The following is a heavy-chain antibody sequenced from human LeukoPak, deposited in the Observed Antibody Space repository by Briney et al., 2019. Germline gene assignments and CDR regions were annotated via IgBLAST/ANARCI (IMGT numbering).Heavy chain of an antibody. CDR1: GGSISSSSYY. CDR2: IYYSGST. V-gene: IGHV4-39*07. J-gene: IGHJ4*02. Sequence: PSETLSLTCTVSGGSISSSSYYWGWMRQPPGKGREWIGSIYYSGSTYYNPSLKSRVTISLDTSKNQFSLNLTSVTAADTAMYYCARDKHNAYCTGGRCSPFYFDSWGQGVLVTVSS. CDR3: ARDKHNAYCTGGRCSPFYFDS. D-gene: IGHD2-15*01.